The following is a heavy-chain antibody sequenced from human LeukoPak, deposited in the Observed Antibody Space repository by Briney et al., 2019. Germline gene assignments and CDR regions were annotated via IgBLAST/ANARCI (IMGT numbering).Heavy chain of an antibody. Sequence: SETLSLTCTVSGGSISSSNYYWGWVRQPRGKGLEWLGCLYYSGSTYYNPSLKSRVTISVDTSKNQFSLTLSSVTAADTAVYYCARVGYSYPYFFDYWGRGTLVTVSS. CDR3: ARVGYSYPYFFDY. J-gene: IGHJ4*02. CDR1: GGSISSSNYY. D-gene: IGHD5-18*01. CDR2: LYYSGST. V-gene: IGHV4-39*01.